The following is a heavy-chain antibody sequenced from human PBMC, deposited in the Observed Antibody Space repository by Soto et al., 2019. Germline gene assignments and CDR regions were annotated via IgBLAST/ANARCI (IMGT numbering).Heavy chain of an antibody. Sequence: GGSLRLSCAASGFTFSSYAMHWVRQAPGKGLEWVAVISYDGSNKYYADSVKGRFTISRDNSKNTLYLQTNSLRAEDTAVYYCARDQGFGDSPDAFDIWGQGTMVTVSS. CDR2: ISYDGSNK. J-gene: IGHJ3*02. V-gene: IGHV3-30-3*01. CDR3: ARDQGFGDSPDAFDI. D-gene: IGHD3-10*01. CDR1: GFTFSSYA.